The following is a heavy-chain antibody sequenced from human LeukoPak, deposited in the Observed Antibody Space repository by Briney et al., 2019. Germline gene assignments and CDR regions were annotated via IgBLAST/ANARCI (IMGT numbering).Heavy chain of an antibody. Sequence: HWASVTVSCKASGCTFPDYYMHWVRQAPGQGLEWMGIINPSGGSTSYAQRFQDRVTMTRDTSTSTVYMELSSLRSEDTAVYYCARLYSSGWNFDYWGQGTLVTVSS. V-gene: IGHV1-46*01. CDR3: ARLYSSGWNFDY. CDR1: GCTFPDYY. J-gene: IGHJ4*02. CDR2: INPSGGST. D-gene: IGHD6-19*01.